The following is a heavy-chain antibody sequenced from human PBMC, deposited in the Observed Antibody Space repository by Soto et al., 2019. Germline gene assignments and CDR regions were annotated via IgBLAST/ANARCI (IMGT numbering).Heavy chain of an antibody. CDR1: GFTFSSYA. Sequence: PGGSPRISCAASGFTFSSYAISCVRQAPENGLEWVSAISGSGGSTYYADSVKGRFTISRDNSKNTLYLQMNSLRAEDTAVYYSEKVLIVRGYLCAMVVWGPSKTVTDSS. CDR2: ISGSGGST. J-gene: IGHJ6*02. V-gene: IGHV3-23*01. D-gene: IGHD1-26*01. CDR3: EKVLIVRGYLCAMVV.